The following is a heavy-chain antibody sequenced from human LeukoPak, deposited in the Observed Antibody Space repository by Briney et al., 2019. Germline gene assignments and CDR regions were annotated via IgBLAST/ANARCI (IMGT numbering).Heavy chain of an antibody. V-gene: IGHV4-59*11. CDR1: GGSISSHF. J-gene: IGHJ3*02. CDR3: ARDPERGDGYGFDI. D-gene: IGHD3-10*01. CDR2: IYYSGRT. Sequence: SETLSLTCTVSGGSISSHFWNWIRQPPGKGLEWIGYIYYSGRTNYNPSLQSRVTISVDTSKTQFSLKLSPMTAADTAVYYCARDPERGDGYGFDIWGQGKMVTVSS.